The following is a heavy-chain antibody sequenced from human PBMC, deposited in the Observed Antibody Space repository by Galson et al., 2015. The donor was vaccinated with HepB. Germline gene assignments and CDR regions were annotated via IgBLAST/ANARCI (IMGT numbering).Heavy chain of an antibody. J-gene: IGHJ3*02. CDR2: IYYSGST. CDR3: ARSRSGYAFDI. Sequence: TLSLTCTVSGGSISSYYWSWIRQPPGKGLEWIGYIYYSGSTNYNPSLKSRVTISVDTSKNQFSLKLSSVTAADTAVYYCARSRSGYAFDIWGQGTMVTVSS. D-gene: IGHD3-22*01. CDR1: GGSISSYY. V-gene: IGHV4-59*13.